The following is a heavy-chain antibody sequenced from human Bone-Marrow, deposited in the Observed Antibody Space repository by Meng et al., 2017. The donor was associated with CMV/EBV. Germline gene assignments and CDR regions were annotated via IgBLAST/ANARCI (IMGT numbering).Heavy chain of an antibody. Sequence: GSLRLSCTVSGGSISSSTDYWAWIRQPPGKGLEWIGSVNYGGSPYSNPSLKSRVTISVDTSKNQFSLKLSSVTAAETAVYYCARSTGAAAYDPWGQGTLVTVYS. D-gene: IGHD1-26*01. CDR3: ARSTGAAAYDP. V-gene: IGHV4-39*01. CDR1: GGSISSSTDY. J-gene: IGHJ5*02. CDR2: VNYGGSP.